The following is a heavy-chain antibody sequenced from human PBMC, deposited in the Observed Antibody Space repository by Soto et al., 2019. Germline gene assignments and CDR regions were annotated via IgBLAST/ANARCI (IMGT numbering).Heavy chain of an antibody. D-gene: IGHD3-16*01. CDR2: MNPGSGDT. V-gene: IGHV1-8*01. Sequence: ASVKVSCKASGYSFTNNDVSWVRQAAGQGLEWMGWMNPGSGDTGYAQKFQGRVTMTRDISIATAYMELSSLRSDDTAIYYCARMATFGSLNWFDPWGQGTLVTVSS. J-gene: IGHJ5*02. CDR1: GYSFTNND. CDR3: ARMATFGSLNWFDP.